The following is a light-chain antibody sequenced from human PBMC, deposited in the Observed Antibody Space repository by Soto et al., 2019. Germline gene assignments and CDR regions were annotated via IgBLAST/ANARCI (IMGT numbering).Light chain of an antibody. Sequence: IHMTHSPSSLSASVLDRVSITFLASQSISSYLNWYQQKPGKAPKLLISDASSLQSGVPSRLSGSGSGTEFTLTISSLQPDDFATYYCQQYKSTRETFGQGTKVDIK. J-gene: IGKJ1*01. CDR3: QQYKSTRET. V-gene: IGKV1-5*01. CDR1: QSISSY. CDR2: DAS.